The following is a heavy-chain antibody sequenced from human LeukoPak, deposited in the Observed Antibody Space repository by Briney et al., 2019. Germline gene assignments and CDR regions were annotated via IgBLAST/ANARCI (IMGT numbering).Heavy chain of an antibody. CDR1: GLTFSSYS. Sequence: GGSLRLSCLDSGLTFSSYSMSWVRQAPGKGLVWVSRISSDGSTTRYADSVKGRFTISRDNAKNSLYLQMNSLRAEDTAVYYCARDLNDRGRLDYWGQGTLVTVSS. V-gene: IGHV3-74*01. CDR3: ARDLNDRGRLDY. D-gene: IGHD1-1*01. J-gene: IGHJ4*02. CDR2: ISSDGSTT.